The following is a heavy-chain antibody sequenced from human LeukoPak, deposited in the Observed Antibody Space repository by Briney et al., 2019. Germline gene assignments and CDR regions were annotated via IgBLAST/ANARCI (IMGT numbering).Heavy chain of an antibody. V-gene: IGHV3-7*01. J-gene: IGHJ4*02. CDR3: ASTWNYLYFDY. D-gene: IGHD1-7*01. CDR1: GFTFSSYW. Sequence: GSLRLSCAGSGFTFSSYWMSWVRQAPGKGLEWVASIKRDGSEEYYVDSVKGRFTISRDNAKNSVYLQMNSLRAEDTAVYYCASTWNYLYFDYWGQGTLVTVSS. CDR2: IKRDGSEE.